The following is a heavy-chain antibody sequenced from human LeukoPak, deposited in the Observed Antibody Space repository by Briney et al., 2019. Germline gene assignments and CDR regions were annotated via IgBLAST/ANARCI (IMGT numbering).Heavy chain of an antibody. CDR2: TDTDGWLT. Sequence: GRSLRLSCAGSGYTFSRYWMHWVRQAPGEGRGCVSCTDTDGWLTDYADSEKGRLIYSRDNGQNTLYMQMNSLTAEDTAVYYCARDVAGAGSYWGQGTLVTVSS. D-gene: IGHD3-10*01. V-gene: IGHV3-74*01. CDR1: GYTFSRYW. J-gene: IGHJ4*02. CDR3: ARDVAGAGSY.